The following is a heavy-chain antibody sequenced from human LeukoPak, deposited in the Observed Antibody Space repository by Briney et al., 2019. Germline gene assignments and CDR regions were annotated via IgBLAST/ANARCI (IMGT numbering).Heavy chain of an antibody. V-gene: IGHV4-39*07. Sequence: PSETLSLTCTVSGGSISSSSYYWGWIRQPPGKGLEWIGSIYYSGSTYYNPSLKSRVTISADTSKNQFSLKLSSVTAADTAVYYCARGGWPFDYWGQGTLVTVSS. CDR1: GGSISSSSYY. CDR3: ARGGWPFDY. CDR2: IYYSGST. D-gene: IGHD6-19*01. J-gene: IGHJ4*02.